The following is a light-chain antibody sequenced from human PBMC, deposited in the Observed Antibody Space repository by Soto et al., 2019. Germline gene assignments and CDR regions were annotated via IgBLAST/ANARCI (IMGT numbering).Light chain of an antibody. CDR1: RDISNS. J-gene: IGKJ1*01. CDR2: GAS. V-gene: IGKV1-12*01. CDR3: QQTSAFPRT. Sequence: DIVMTQSPSSVSASVGDRLTITCRASRDISNSLAWYQQTPGKAPKLLLRGASSLHRGVPSRFSGGGAGTEFTLTISSLQPEDFATYYCQQTSAFPRTFGQGTKVDIK.